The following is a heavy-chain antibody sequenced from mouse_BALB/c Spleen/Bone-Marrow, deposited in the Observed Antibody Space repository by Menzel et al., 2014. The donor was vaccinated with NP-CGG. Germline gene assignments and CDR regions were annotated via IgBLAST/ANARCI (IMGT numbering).Heavy chain of an antibody. CDR2: IRNKAKGYTT. CDR1: GFTFTDYY. Sequence: EVMLVESGGGLVQPGGSLGLSCATSGFTFTDYYMSWVRQPPGQALEWLGFIRNKAKGYTTEYSASVKGRFTISRDNSLSIVYLQMNTLRAEDSATYYCARDINYDSYYWYFDVWGAGTTVTVSS. J-gene: IGHJ1*01. D-gene: IGHD2-12*01. V-gene: IGHV7-3*02. CDR3: ARDINYDSYYWYFDV.